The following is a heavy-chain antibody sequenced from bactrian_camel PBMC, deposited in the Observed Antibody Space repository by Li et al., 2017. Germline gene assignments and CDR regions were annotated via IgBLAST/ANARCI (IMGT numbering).Heavy chain of an antibody. CDR1: GFQFSDYP. V-gene: IGHV3S42*01. J-gene: IGHJ4*01. CDR2: IAYDGWVT. Sequence: VQLVESGGGLVPPGGSLRLSCAASGFQFSDYPMSWVRQAPGKGLEWVAQIAYDGWVTRYHDSAKGRFIISRDNARNTLYLQMNSPKPEDTAMYYCTKDRSYGTRNWAQSTRGQGTQVTVS. CDR3: TKDRSYGTRNWAQST. D-gene: IGHD3*01.